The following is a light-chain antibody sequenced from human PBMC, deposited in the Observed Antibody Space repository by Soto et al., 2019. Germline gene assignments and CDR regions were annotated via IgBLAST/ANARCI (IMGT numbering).Light chain of an antibody. J-gene: IGKJ3*01. V-gene: IGKV3-11*01. Sequence: EIVLTQSPDTLSLSPGERATLSCRASQSVRSSFGWYQQKPGQAPRLLIYDASKRATGIPARFSGSGSGTDFTLTRSSLEPEDFAVYYCQQRSNWPLEVTFGPGNKVDIK. CDR3: QQRSNWPLEVT. CDR1: QSVRSS. CDR2: DAS.